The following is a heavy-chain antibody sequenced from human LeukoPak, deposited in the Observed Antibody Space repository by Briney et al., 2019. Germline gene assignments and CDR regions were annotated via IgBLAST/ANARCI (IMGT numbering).Heavy chain of an antibody. CDR1: GGSISSGDYY. D-gene: IGHD2-2*01. J-gene: IGHJ6*02. CDR2: IYYSGST. CDR3: ARPHQGVVYGMDV. Sequence: SETLSLTCTVSGGSISSGDYYWSWIRQPPGKGLEWIGYIYYSGSTYYNPSLKSRVTISVDTSKNQFSLKLSSVTAADTAVYYYARPHQGVVYGMDVWGQGTTVTVSS. V-gene: IGHV4-30-4*01.